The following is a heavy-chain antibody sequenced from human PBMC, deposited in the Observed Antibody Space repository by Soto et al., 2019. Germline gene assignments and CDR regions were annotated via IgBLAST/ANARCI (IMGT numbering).Heavy chain of an antibody. V-gene: IGHV4-39*01. D-gene: IGHD5-12*01. CDR3: ASGSREYSGYGPLDY. CDR1: GGSISSSSYY. Sequence: SETLSLTCTVSGGSISSSSYYWGWIRQPPGKGLEWIGSIYCSGSTYYNPSLKSRVTISVDTSKNQFSLKLSSVTAADTAVYYCASGSREYSGYGPLDYWGQGTLVTVSS. CDR2: IYCSGST. J-gene: IGHJ4*02.